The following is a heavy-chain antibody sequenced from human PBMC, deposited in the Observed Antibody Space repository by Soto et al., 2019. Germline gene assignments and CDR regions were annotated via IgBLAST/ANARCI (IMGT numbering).Heavy chain of an antibody. CDR2: INHSGST. D-gene: IGHD2-15*01. Sequence: PSETLSLTCAVYGGSFSGYYWSWIRQPPGKGLEWIGEINHSGSTNYNPSLKSRVTISVDTSKNQFSLRLSSVTAADTAVYYCARVPYLYCSGGSCYSNWFDPWGQGTLVTVSS. J-gene: IGHJ5*02. CDR1: GGSFSGYY. V-gene: IGHV4-34*01. CDR3: ARVPYLYCSGGSCYSNWFDP.